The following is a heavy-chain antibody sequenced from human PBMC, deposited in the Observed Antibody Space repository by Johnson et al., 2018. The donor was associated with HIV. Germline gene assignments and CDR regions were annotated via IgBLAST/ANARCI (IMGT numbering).Heavy chain of an antibody. J-gene: IGHJ3*01. CDR2: ISWNSGSI. CDR1: GFTFDDYA. CDR3: ARENWNHAGAFDL. D-gene: IGHD1-14*01. V-gene: IGHV3-9*03. Sequence: EVQLVESGGVLVQPGRSLRLSCAASGFTFDDYAMHWVRQAPGKGLEWVSGISWNSGSIGYADSVKGRFTLSRDNAKNSLYLQMNSLRSEDMAVYYCARENWNHAGAFDLWGQGTMVTVSS.